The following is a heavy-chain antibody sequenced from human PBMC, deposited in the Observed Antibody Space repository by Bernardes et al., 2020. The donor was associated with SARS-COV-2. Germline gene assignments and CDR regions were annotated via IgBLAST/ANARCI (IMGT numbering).Heavy chain of an antibody. CDR2: NDPSDYYT. Sequence: GEALEISCKGSGYSFTSYWISWVRQMPGKGLEWMGRNDPSDYYTNYSPVFQGHVTISADKSISTAYLPWSSLKASDTDMYYCASARKYSSGWYVLDGMAVWGQGTTVTVSS. CDR1: GYSFTSYW. D-gene: IGHD6-19*01. J-gene: IGHJ6*02. V-gene: IGHV5-10-1*01. CDR3: ASARKYSSGWYVLDGMAV.